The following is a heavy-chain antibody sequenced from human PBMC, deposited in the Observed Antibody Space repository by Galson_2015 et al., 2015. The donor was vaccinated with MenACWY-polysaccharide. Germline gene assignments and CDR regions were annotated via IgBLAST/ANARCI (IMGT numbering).Heavy chain of an antibody. V-gene: IGHV3-23*01. CDR1: GFTSSSYA. Sequence: SLRLSCAASGFTSSSYAMSWVRQAPGKGLEWVSAISGRGGSTYYADSVRGRFTISRDNSKNTLYLQMNSLRAEDTAIYYCAKDERSGWFGIFDYWGQGILVTVSS. CDR3: AKDERSGWFGIFDY. CDR2: ISGRGGST. D-gene: IGHD6-19*01. J-gene: IGHJ4*02.